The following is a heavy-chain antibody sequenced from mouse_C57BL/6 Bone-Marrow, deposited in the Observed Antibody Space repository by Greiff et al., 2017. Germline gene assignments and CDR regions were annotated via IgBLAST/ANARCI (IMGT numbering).Heavy chain of an antibody. Sequence: VQLQQSGAELVRPGASVKLSCTASGFNIKDDYMHWVKQRPEQGLEWIGWIDPENGDTEYASKFQGKATITADTSCNTAYLQLSSLTSEDTAVYYCTPITTVVGGYFDVWGTGTTVTGSS. V-gene: IGHV14-4*01. CDR3: TPITTVVGGYFDV. J-gene: IGHJ1*03. D-gene: IGHD1-1*01. CDR1: GFNIKDDY. CDR2: IDPENGDT.